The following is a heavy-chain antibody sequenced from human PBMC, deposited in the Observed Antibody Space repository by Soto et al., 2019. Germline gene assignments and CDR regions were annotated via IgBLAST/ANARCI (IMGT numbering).Heavy chain of an antibody. J-gene: IGHJ4*02. V-gene: IGHV3-15*05. D-gene: IGHD3-16*01. CDR1: GFPFIDAW. CDR3: STALRRDSALGAY. Sequence: GGSLRLSCAASGFPFIDAWMAWVRQAPGKGLQWIGRIRNNADGGTADLAAPVRGRFSISRDDSKDTLYLHMNSLEIHDTAVYFCSTALRRDSALGAYWGQGTLVTVSS. CDR2: IRNNADGGTA.